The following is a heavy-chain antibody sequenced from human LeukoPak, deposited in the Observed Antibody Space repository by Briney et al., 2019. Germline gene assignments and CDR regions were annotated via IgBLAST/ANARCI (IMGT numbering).Heavy chain of an antibody. CDR1: GGSISSGSYF. D-gene: IGHD3-10*01. Sequence: SETLSLTCTVSGGSISSGSYFWSWIRQPAGKGLECIGRIYTSGSTNYNPSLKSRVTISVDTSKNQFSLKLTSVTAADTAVYFCARSTVVLREGFDYWGQGTLVTVSS. J-gene: IGHJ4*02. CDR3: ARSTVVLREGFDY. CDR2: IYTSGST. V-gene: IGHV4-61*02.